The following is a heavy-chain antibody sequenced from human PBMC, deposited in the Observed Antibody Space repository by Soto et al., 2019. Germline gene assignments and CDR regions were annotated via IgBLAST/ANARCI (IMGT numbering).Heavy chain of an antibody. CDR3: AREDTVAGRQRFVDY. CDR1: GGSISSGDYY. V-gene: IGHV4-30-4*01. J-gene: IGHJ4*02. D-gene: IGHD6-19*01. CDR2: IYYSGST. Sequence: QVQLQESGPGLVKPSQTLSLICTVSGGSISSGDYYWSWIRQPPGKGLEWIAYIYYSGSTYYNPSLKGRVSISADTPKNQFSLKLSSVTAADTAVYYCAREDTVAGRQRFVDYWGQGTLVTVSS.